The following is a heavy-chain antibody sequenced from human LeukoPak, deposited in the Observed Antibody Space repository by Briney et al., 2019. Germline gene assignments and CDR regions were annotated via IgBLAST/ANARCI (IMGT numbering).Heavy chain of an antibody. D-gene: IGHD2-15*01. Sequence: GGSLTLSCAASGFVYENYGMTWVRQAPGKGLEWVCGINWNGGKIVYADSVEGRFTISRDNAKNSLYLQMNSLRGEDTALYYCARVEILRGAGRDPPYYMDVWGKAITVIVSS. CDR2: INWNGGKI. V-gene: IGHV3-20*04. CDR1: GFVYENYG. J-gene: IGHJ6*03. CDR3: ARVEILRGAGRDPPYYMDV.